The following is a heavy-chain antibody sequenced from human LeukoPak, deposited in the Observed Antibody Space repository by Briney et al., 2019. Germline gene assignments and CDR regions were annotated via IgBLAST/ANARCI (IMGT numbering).Heavy chain of an antibody. CDR1: GYSISSGYY. Sequence: SEALSLTCAVSGYSISSGYYWGWIRQPPGKGLEWIGSIYHSGSTHYNPSLKSRVTISVDTSKNQFSLKLNSVTAADTAVYYCARNGTNNYFDYWGQGTLVTVSS. D-gene: IGHD2-2*01. CDR3: ARNGTNNYFDY. CDR2: IYHSGST. V-gene: IGHV4-38-2*01. J-gene: IGHJ4*02.